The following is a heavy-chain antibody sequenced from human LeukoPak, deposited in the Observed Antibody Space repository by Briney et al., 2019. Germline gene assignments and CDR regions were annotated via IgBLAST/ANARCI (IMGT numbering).Heavy chain of an antibody. Sequence: PGGSLRLSCAASGFTFSSYSMNWVRQAPGRGLEWVSSIRFTGSYIYYADSVKGRFTISRDNAKNSLYLQMNSLRAEDTAVYYCARVMEDCTNGVCQIYYYYGTDVWGQGTTVTVSS. V-gene: IGHV3-21*01. CDR2: IRFTGSYI. CDR3: ARVMEDCTNGVCQIYYYYGTDV. D-gene: IGHD2-8*01. J-gene: IGHJ6*02. CDR1: GFTFSSYS.